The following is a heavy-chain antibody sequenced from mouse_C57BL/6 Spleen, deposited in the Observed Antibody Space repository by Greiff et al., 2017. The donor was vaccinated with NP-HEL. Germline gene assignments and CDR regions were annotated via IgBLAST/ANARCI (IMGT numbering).Heavy chain of an antibody. CDR2: IYPGDGDT. V-gene: IGHV1-82*01. Sequence: QVQLQQSGPELVKPGASVKISCKASGYAFSSSWMNWVKQRPGKGLEWIGRIYPGDGDTNYNGKFKGKATLTADKSSSTAYMQLSSLTSEDSAVYFCAGDYYGSSYENYWGQGTTLTVSS. D-gene: IGHD1-1*01. J-gene: IGHJ2*01. CDR3: AGDYYGSSYENY. CDR1: GYAFSSSW.